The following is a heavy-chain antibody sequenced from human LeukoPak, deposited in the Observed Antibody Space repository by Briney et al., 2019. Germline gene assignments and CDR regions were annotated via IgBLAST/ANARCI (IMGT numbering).Heavy chain of an antibody. Sequence: SETLSLTCTASGVSISSSYWSWIRQPPGKGLEWIGYISYSGSTNYSPSLNSRVTISVDTSKSPFSLKLSSVTAADTAVYYCASMASYCSGGSCTDYWGQGTLVTVSS. J-gene: IGHJ4*02. CDR1: GVSISSSY. CDR3: ASMASYCSGGSCTDY. V-gene: IGHV4-59*01. D-gene: IGHD2-15*01. CDR2: ISYSGST.